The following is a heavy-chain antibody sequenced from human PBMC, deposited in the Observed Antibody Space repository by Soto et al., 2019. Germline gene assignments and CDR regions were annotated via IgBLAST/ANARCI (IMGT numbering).Heavy chain of an antibody. CDR3: ARHSYYYGSTYGCWLDP. CDR2: MYNTGST. Sequence: PSETLSLTCTVSGGSISGYYWSWIRQPPGKGLEWIGYMYNTGSTVYNPSFKSRVTISVDASKNQFSLKLNSVTAADTAVYYCARHSYYYGSTYGCWLDPWGQGTLVTVSS. V-gene: IGHV4-59*01. J-gene: IGHJ5*02. D-gene: IGHD3-10*01. CDR1: GGSISGYY.